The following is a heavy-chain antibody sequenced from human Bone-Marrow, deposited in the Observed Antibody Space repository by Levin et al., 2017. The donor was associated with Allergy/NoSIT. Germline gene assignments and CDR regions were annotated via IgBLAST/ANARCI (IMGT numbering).Heavy chain of an antibody. D-gene: IGHD6-19*01. CDR3: AREVGSGWRYFDF. Sequence: SCVASGFNFRSFSMIWVRQAAGKGLEWVSYISSRSTSIYSADSVKGRFTISRDDAKSSLYLQMDSLRGEDTAMYYCAREVGSGWRYFDFWGQGTLVTVSS. V-gene: IGHV3-21*01. CDR2: ISSRSTSI. CDR1: GFNFRSFS. J-gene: IGHJ4*02.